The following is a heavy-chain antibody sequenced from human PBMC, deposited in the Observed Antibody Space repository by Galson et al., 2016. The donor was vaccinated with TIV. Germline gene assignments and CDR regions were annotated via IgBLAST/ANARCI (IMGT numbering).Heavy chain of an antibody. CDR2: IKSKSDGATT. D-gene: IGHD4/OR15-4a*01. V-gene: IGHV3-15*01. CDR1: GFTFSNAW. J-gene: IGHJ4*02. CDR3: TTDLGYGLISRCSLGLDY. Sequence: SLRLSCAASGFTFSNAWMTWVRQAPGRGLEWVGRIKSKSDGATTAYAAPVKGRFSISRDDSKDTVYLQMNNLKTEDTALYFCTTDLGYGLISRCSLGLDYWGLGTLVTVSS.